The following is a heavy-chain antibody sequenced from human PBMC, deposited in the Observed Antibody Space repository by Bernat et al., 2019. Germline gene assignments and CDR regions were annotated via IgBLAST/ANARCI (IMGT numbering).Heavy chain of an antibody. J-gene: IGHJ4*02. CDR3: ARRLENYSRHTYTFDY. D-gene: IGHD1-26*01. V-gene: IGHV2-5*02. CDR2: IYWDDDK. Sequence: QIALNESDPTLVKPTQTLTLTCTFSGFSLTSTGVGVGWIRQPPGKALEWLALIYWDDDKRYSPSLKTRLPVSKDTSKSQVLLTMTNMAPAETATYYCARRLENYSRHTYTFDYWGQGTLVTVSS. CDR1: GFSLTSTGVG.